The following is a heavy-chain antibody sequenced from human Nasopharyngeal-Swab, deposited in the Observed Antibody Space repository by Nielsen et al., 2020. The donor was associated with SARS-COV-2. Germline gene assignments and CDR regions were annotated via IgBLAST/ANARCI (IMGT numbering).Heavy chain of an antibody. CDR2: IIPIFGTA. Sequence: WSPHAPGQGFGGMGGIIPIFGTANYAQKFQGRVTITADESTSTAYMELSSLRSEDTAVYYCARGLTTVTTYYYYGMDVWGQGTTITVSS. D-gene: IGHD4-11*01. V-gene: IGHV1-69*01. J-gene: IGHJ6*02. CDR3: ARGLTTVTTYYYYGMDV.